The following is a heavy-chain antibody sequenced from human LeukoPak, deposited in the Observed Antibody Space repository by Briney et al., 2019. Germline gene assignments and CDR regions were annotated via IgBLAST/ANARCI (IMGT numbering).Heavy chain of an antibody. D-gene: IGHD1-26*01. J-gene: IGHJ4*02. CDR1: GGTFINYG. CDR2: IIPILGTT. Sequence: GASVTVSFKAFGGTFINYGISWVRQAPGQGLEWMGRIIPILGTTNYAQRFPGRVSITADKSTSTAYMELSTLRSEDTAVYYCAPLQGSNKFDSWGRGTLVSVSS. V-gene: IGHV1-69*04. CDR3: APLQGSNKFDS.